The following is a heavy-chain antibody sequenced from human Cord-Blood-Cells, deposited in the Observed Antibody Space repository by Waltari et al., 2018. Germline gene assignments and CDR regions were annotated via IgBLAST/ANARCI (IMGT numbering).Heavy chain of an antibody. CDR3: ARGYNWNHNGEFDY. CDR2: ISAYKGNT. J-gene: IGHJ4*02. Sequence: HGQVVQSGSEGQEPGAPLHVSPNASAYTISSYVCSPVRPAPGQGLGGMGWISAYKGNTNYAQKHQGRVTMTTDTSTSTAYMVLRSLRSDDTAVYYWARGYNWNHNGEFDYWGQGTLVTVSS. V-gene: IGHV1-18*04. D-gene: IGHD1-20*01. CDR1: AYTISSYV.